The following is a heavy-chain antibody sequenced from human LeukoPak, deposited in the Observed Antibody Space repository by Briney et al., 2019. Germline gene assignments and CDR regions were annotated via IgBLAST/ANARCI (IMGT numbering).Heavy chain of an antibody. Sequence: GGSLRLSCVASGFTFNDYYMGWIRQAPGKELEWVSSISSSSSYIYYADSVKGRFTISRDNAKNSLYLQMNSLRAEDTAVYYCARDSLTVWFGPAPGDYYGMDVWGQGTTVTVSS. D-gene: IGHD3-10*01. CDR3: ARDSLTVWFGPAPGDYYGMDV. J-gene: IGHJ6*02. V-gene: IGHV3-11*06. CDR1: GFTFNDYY. CDR2: ISSSSSYI.